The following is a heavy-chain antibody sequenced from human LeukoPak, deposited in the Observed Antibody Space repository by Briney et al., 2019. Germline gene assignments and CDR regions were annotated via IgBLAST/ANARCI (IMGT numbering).Heavy chain of an antibody. CDR2: ISAYNGNT. Sequence: PEQGLEWMEWISAYNGNTNYAQKLQGRVTMTTDTSTSTAYIELRSLRSEDTAVYYCAREEVNQGMTTVDHWGQGTLVTVSS. D-gene: IGHD4-17*01. CDR3: AREEVNQGMTTVDH. J-gene: IGHJ4*02. V-gene: IGHV1-18*01.